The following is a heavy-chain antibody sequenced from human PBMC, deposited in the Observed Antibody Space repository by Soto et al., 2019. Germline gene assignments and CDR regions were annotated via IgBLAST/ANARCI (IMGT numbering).Heavy chain of an antibody. CDR2: IYYSGST. CDR1: GGSISSSSYY. J-gene: IGHJ5*02. Sequence: SETLSLTCTVSGGSISSSSYYWGWIRQPPGKGLEWIGSIYYSGSTYYNPSLKSRVTISVDTSKNQFSLKLSSVTAADTAVYYCARLDSLGYCTNGVCYVAPVRWFDPWGQGTLVTVSS. V-gene: IGHV4-39*01. D-gene: IGHD2-8*01. CDR3: ARLDSLGYCTNGVCYVAPVRWFDP.